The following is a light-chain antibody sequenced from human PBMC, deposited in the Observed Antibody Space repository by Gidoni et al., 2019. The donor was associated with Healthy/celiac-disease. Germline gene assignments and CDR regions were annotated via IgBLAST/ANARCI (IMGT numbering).Light chain of an antibody. CDR3: QQYDNLLYT. CDR1: QDIRNY. Sequence: DIKITLSPSSLSASVGDRVTITCQASQDIRNYLNWYQQKPGKAPKLLIYDASNLETGVPSRFSGSGSGTDFTFTISSLQPEDIATYYCQQYDNLLYTFGQGTKLEIK. V-gene: IGKV1-33*01. CDR2: DAS. J-gene: IGKJ2*01.